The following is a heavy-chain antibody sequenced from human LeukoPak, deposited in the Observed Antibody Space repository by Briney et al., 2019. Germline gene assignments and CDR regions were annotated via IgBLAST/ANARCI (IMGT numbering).Heavy chain of an antibody. J-gene: IGHJ6*03. CDR1: GFTFSTYA. V-gene: IGHV3-23*01. CDR3: ARDRAVTIDYYYYYMDV. Sequence: GGSLRLSCAASGFTFSTYAMTWARQAPGRGLQGVSVISGRGDSTYFAASVKGRFTISRDNSKNTLYLQMNRLTAEDTAVYYCARDRAVTIDYYYYYMDVWGKGTTVTVS. CDR2: ISGRGDST. D-gene: IGHD4-17*01.